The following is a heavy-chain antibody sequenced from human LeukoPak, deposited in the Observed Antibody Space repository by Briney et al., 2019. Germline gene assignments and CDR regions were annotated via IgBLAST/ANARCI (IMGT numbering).Heavy chain of an antibody. V-gene: IGHV3-66*01. Sequence: GGSLRLSCAASGFTVSSNYMSWVRQAPGKGLEWVSVIYSGGSTYYADSVKGRFTISRDNSKNTLYLQMNSLRAEDTAVYYCARSKIAAALDPWGQGTLVTVSS. D-gene: IGHD6-13*01. CDR1: GFTVSSNY. CDR2: IYSGGST. J-gene: IGHJ5*02. CDR3: ARSKIAAALDP.